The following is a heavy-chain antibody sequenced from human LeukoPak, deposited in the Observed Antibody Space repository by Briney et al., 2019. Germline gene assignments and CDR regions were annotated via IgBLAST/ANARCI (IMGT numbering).Heavy chain of an antibody. Sequence: GGSLRLSCAASGFTFSSYNMNWVRQAPGQGLEWVSGISGSGSNTYYADSVKGRFTISRDNSKNTLYLQMSSLRAEDTAVYYCAKTYGSGTYPYYFDYWGLGTLVTVSS. D-gene: IGHD3-10*01. V-gene: IGHV3-23*01. J-gene: IGHJ4*02. CDR2: ISGSGSNT. CDR3: AKTYGSGTYPYYFDY. CDR1: GFTFSSYN.